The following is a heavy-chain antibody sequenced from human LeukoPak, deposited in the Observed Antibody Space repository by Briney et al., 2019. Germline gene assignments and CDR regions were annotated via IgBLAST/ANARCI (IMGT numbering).Heavy chain of an antibody. D-gene: IGHD3-22*01. V-gene: IGHV3-21*01. J-gene: IGHJ4*02. CDR2: ISSSSSYI. CDR3: ARDPAPPYYYDSSGYSDY. Sequence: GGSLRLSCAAPGFTFSSYSMNWVRQAPGKGLEWVSSISSSSSYIYYADSVKGRFTISRDNAKNSLYLQMNSLRAEDTAVYYCARDPAPPYYYDSSGYSDYWGQGTLVTVSS. CDR1: GFTFSSYS.